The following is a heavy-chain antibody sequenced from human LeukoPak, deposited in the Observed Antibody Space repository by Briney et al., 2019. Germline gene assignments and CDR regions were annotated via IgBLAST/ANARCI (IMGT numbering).Heavy chain of an antibody. V-gene: IGHV4-4*07. CDR2: LYGSATI. Sequence: PSETLSLTCNVFGGSISGYYWSWIRQPAGKGLEWIGRLYGSATIKYNPSLRSRLSLSGDTSKNQISLKLSSVTAADTAVYYCAREARLASAAGLDVWGQGTMVTVS. J-gene: IGHJ6*02. CDR3: AREARLASAAGLDV. D-gene: IGHD5-12*01. CDR1: GGSISGYY.